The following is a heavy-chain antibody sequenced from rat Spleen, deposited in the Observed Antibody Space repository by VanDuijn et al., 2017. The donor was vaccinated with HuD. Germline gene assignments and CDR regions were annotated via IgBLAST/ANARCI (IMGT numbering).Heavy chain of an antibody. CDR3: ARPTTGIPFNY. V-gene: IGHV5-7*01. CDR2: ISYDGSSS. Sequence: EVQLVESDGGLVQPGGSLKLSCAASGFTVSDYYMAWVRQAPTMGLEWVASISYDGSSSYYPDSVRGRFTISRDTAQNTLYLQMDSLRSEDTAIYYCARPTTGIPFNYWGQGVMVTVSS. J-gene: IGHJ2*01. D-gene: IGHD1-9*01. CDR1: GFTVSDYY.